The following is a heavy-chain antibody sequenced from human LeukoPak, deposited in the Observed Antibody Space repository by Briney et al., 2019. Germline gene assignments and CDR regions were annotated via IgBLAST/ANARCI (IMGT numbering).Heavy chain of an antibody. CDR3: ATDYSSSWYRDFDY. Sequence: GASVKVSCKVSGYTLTELSMHWVRQAPGKGLEWMGGFDPEDGETIYAQKFQGRVTMTEDTSTDTAYMELSSLRSEDTAVYYCATDYSSSWYRDFDYWGQGTLVTVSS. D-gene: IGHD6-13*01. CDR1: GYTLTELS. J-gene: IGHJ4*02. V-gene: IGHV1-24*01. CDR2: FDPEDGET.